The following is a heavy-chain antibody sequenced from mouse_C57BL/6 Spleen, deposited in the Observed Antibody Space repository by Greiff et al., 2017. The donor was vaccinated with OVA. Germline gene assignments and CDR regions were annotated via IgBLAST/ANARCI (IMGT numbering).Heavy chain of an antibody. J-gene: IGHJ1*03. CDR1: GFTFSSYG. D-gene: IGHD1-1*01. CDR2: ISSGGSYT. V-gene: IGHV5-6*01. CDR3: AGLSSTACYFDD. Sequence: EVKLVESGGDLVKPGGSLKLSCAASGFTFSSYGMSWVRQTPDKRLEWVATISSGGSYTYYPDSVKGRFTISRDNAKNTLYLQMNSLKSEDKAMYYCAGLSSTACYFDDWGKGTTLTVSS.